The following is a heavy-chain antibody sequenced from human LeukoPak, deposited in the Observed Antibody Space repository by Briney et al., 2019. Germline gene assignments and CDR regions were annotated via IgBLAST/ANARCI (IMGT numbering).Heavy chain of an antibody. CDR2: VIPILGTA. D-gene: IGHD2-2*01. V-gene: IGHV1-69*16. Sequence: SVKVSCKASGGSFRTYPISWVRQAPRQGLEWMGGVIPILGTADSARKFQGRLTITTDESTSTAYMELSSLRSEDTAVFYCARGNVVLPATYNWFDPWGRGTLVTVSS. CDR3: ARGNVVLPATYNWFDP. CDR1: GGSFRTYP. J-gene: IGHJ5*02.